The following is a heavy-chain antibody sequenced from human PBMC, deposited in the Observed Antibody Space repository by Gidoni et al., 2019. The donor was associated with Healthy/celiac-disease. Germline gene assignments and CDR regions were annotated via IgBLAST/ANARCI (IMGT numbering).Heavy chain of an antibody. V-gene: IGHV4-34*01. CDR2: INHSGST. CDR1: GGSFSGYY. D-gene: IGHD3-22*01. CDR3: ARGLSSSYYDSSGYYSDY. J-gene: IGHJ4*02. Sequence: QVQLQQWGAGLLKPSETLSLTCAVYGGSFSGYYWSWIRQPPGKGLEWIGEINHSGSTNYNPSLKSRVTISVDTSKNQFSLKLSSVTAADTAVYYCARGLSSSYYDSSGYYSDYWGQGTLVTVSS.